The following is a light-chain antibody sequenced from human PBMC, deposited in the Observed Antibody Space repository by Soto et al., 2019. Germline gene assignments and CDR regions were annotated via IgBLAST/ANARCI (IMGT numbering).Light chain of an antibody. J-gene: IGLJ3*02. CDR2: EVS. V-gene: IGLV2-23*02. Sequence: QSALTEPACVSRSPGQSIIISCTVTRSDVGSYNFVPWYQQHPGKAPKLMIYEVSKRPSGVSNRFSGYKTGNTASLTISGLQPEDEADFYCRSYAGNSGAFGGGTKLTVL. CDR3: RSYAGNSGA. CDR1: RSDVGSYNF.